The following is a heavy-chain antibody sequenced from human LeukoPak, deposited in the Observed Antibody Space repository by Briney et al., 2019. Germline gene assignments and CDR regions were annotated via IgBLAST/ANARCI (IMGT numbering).Heavy chain of an antibody. D-gene: IGHD5-18*01. CDR2: ISGSGGST. CDR3: AKNGIPVDY. CDR1: GFTFSSYA. Sequence: GGSLRLSCAASGFTFSSYAMSWVRQAPGKGLEWVSAISGSGGSTYYADSMKGRFTIFRDNSKNTLYLQMNSLRGEDTAVYYCAKNGIPVDYWGQGTLVTVSS. V-gene: IGHV3-23*01. J-gene: IGHJ4*02.